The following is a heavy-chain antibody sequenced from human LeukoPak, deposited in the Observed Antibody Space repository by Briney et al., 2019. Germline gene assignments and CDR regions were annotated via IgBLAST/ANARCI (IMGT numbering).Heavy chain of an antibody. Sequence: ASVKVSCKASGGTFSSYAISWVRQAPGQGLEWMGGIIPIFGTANYAQKLQGRVTMATDTSTSTAYMELRSLRSDDTAVYYCARGLQLYSWFDPWGQGTLVTVSS. D-gene: IGHD4-11*01. CDR1: GGTFSSYA. CDR2: IIPIFGTA. CDR3: ARGLQLYSWFDP. J-gene: IGHJ5*02. V-gene: IGHV1-69*05.